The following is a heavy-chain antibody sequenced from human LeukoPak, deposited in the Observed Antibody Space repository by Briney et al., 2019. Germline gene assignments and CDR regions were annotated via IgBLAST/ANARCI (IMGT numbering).Heavy chain of an antibody. V-gene: IGHV3-9*01. Sequence: GRSLRLSCAASGFTFDDYAMHWVRQAPGKGLEWVSGISWNSGSIGYADSVKGRFTISRDNAKNSLYLQMNSLRAEDTALYYCAKGSIAARLDYWGQGTLVTVSS. CDR3: AKGSIAARLDY. CDR1: GFTFDDYA. D-gene: IGHD6-13*01. CDR2: ISWNSGSI. J-gene: IGHJ4*02.